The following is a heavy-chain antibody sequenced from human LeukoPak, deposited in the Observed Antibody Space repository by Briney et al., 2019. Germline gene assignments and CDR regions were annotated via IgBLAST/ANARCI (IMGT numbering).Heavy chain of an antibody. V-gene: IGHV3-7*01. D-gene: IGHD3-16*01. CDR2: IKQDGSEK. CDR3: ARDLDYAFDY. CDR1: GFTLSSYW. J-gene: IGHJ4*02. Sequence: PGGSLRLSCAASGFTLSSYWMSWVRQAPGKGLEWVANIKQDGSEKYYVDSVKGRFTISRDNAKNSLYLQMNSLRDEDTAVYFCARDLDYAFDYWGQGTLVTVSS.